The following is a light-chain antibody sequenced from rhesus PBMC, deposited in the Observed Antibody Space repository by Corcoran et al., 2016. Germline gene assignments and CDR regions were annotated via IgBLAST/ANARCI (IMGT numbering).Light chain of an antibody. CDR2: EAS. Sequence: DIQMTQSPSSLSASVGDRVTITCRASENVNSYLNWYQQKPGKAPKLLIYEASTLRSGVSSRFSGSGSGTDYTFTISSLQPEDVATYYCQHGYGTPWTFGQGTKVEIK. CDR3: QHGYGTPWT. V-gene: IGKV1-74*01. CDR1: ENVNSY. J-gene: IGKJ1*01.